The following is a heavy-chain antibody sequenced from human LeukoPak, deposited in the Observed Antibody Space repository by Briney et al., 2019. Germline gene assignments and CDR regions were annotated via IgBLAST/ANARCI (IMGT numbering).Heavy chain of an antibody. CDR1: GYTFTSYD. D-gene: IGHD2-2*01. Sequence: GASVKVSCKASGYTFTSYDINWVRQATGQGLEWMGWVNPNSGNTGYAQKFQGRVTMTRNTSISTAYMELSSLRSEDTAVYYCAREGGDIVVVHDAFDIWGQGTMVTVSS. CDR3: AREGGDIVVVHDAFDI. J-gene: IGHJ3*02. CDR2: VNPNSGNT. V-gene: IGHV1-8*01.